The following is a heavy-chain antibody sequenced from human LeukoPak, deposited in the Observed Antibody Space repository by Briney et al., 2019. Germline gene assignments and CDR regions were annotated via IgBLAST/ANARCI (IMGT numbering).Heavy chain of an antibody. Sequence: GGSLRLSCAASGFTVSSNYMSWVRQAPGKGLEWVSIICSGGSTFYADSVKGRFTISRDNSKNTLYLQMNSLRAEDTAVYYCARGGSYLSAFDIWGQGTMVTVSS. D-gene: IGHD1-26*01. CDR2: ICSGGST. V-gene: IGHV3-53*01. CDR3: ARGGSYLSAFDI. J-gene: IGHJ3*02. CDR1: GFTVSSNY.